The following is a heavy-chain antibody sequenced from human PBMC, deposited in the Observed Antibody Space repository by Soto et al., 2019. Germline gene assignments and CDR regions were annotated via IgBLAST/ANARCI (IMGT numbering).Heavy chain of an antibody. CDR2: IYYSGST. CDR1: GGSISSGDYY. D-gene: IGHD5-18*01. CDR3: ARASIQLWLRYYYYYYGMDV. J-gene: IGHJ6*02. Sequence: SETLSLTCTVSGGSISSGDYYWSWIRQPPGKGLEWIGYIYYSGSTYYNPSLKSRVTISVDTSKNQFSLKLSSVTAADTAVYYCARASIQLWLRYYYYYYGMDVWGQGTTVTVSS. V-gene: IGHV4-30-4*01.